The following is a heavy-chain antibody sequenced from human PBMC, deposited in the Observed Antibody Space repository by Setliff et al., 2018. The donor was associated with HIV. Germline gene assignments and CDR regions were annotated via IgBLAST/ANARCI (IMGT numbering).Heavy chain of an antibody. CDR3: TRNPHSSGWYLLDY. D-gene: IGHD6-19*01. J-gene: IGHJ4*02. CDR1: GFAFSTYA. Sequence: PGGSLRLSCAASGFAFSTYAMHWVRQAPGKGLVWVSRSGPDGSDTNYADFVKGRFIISRDNARNMLYLQLNSLRAEDTAVYYCTRNPHSSGWYLLDYWAQGTQVTVSS. V-gene: IGHV3-74*01. CDR2: SGPDGSDT.